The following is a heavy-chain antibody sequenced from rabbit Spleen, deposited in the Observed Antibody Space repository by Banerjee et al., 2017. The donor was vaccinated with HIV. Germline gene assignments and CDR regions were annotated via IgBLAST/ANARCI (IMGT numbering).Heavy chain of an antibody. CDR3: ARDTGSSFSSYGMDL. D-gene: IGHD8-1*01. Sequence: QSLEESGGDLVKPGGTLTLTCTVSGFSFSSSQWICWVRQAPGKGPEWIACIYNGDGSTSYANWVNGRFTISKTSSTTVTLQMTSLTAADTATYFCARDTGSSFSSYGMDLWGQGTLVTVS. CDR2: IYNGDGST. J-gene: IGHJ6*01. CDR1: GFSFSSSQW. V-gene: IGHV1S40*01.